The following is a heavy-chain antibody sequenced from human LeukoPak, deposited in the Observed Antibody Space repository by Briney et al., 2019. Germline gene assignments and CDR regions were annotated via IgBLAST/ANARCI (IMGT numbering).Heavy chain of an antibody. CDR1: GFTFSSYG. Sequence: GGSLRLSCAASGFTFSSYGMHWVRQAPGKGLEWVSAISGSGGSTYYADSVKGRFTISRDNSKNTLYLQMNSLRAEDTAVYYCAKLGGSRYSYGYYYMDVWGKGTTVTVSS. J-gene: IGHJ6*03. D-gene: IGHD5-18*01. V-gene: IGHV3-23*01. CDR2: ISGSGGST. CDR3: AKLGGSRYSYGYYYMDV.